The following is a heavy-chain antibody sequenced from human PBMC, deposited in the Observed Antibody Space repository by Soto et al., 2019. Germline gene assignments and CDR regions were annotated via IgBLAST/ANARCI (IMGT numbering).Heavy chain of an antibody. CDR3: ARRSIAALDAFDI. CDR2: IYYSGSS. V-gene: IGHV4-39*01. J-gene: IGHJ3*02. D-gene: IGHD6-6*01. Sequence: QLQLQESGPGLVKPSETLSLTCTVSGGSISSSSYYWGWIRPPPGKGLEWIGSIYYSGSSYYNPSLKSRVTISVDTSKNQFSLKLSSVTAADTAVYYCARRSIAALDAFDIWGQGTMVTVSS. CDR1: GGSISSSSYY.